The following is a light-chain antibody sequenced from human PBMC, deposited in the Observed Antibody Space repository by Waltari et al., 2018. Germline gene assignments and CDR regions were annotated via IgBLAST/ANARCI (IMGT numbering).Light chain of an antibody. CDR1: QSVGTY. Sequence: IVLTQSTGTLSLSPGERATLPCRASQSVGTYLAWYQQKPGQAPRLLIYGASNRATGIPERFSGSGSGTDFSLTISRLEAEDFAVYYCQKYVNLPATFGQGTKVEIK. J-gene: IGKJ1*01. CDR2: GAS. V-gene: IGKV3-20*01. CDR3: QKYVNLPAT.